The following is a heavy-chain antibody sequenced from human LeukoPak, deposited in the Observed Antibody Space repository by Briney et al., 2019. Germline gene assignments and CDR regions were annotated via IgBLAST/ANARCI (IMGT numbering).Heavy chain of an antibody. CDR1: GFTFSSYE. J-gene: IGHJ4*02. Sequence: GGSMSLSCAASGFTFSSYEMKWVRQAPGRGLEWVSYISSWGNTIYHADSVKGRFTISRDNAKNSLYLQMNSLRAEDTAVYYCARAIRVYTPDYWGQGTLVTASS. CDR3: ARAIRVYTPDY. V-gene: IGHV3-48*03. D-gene: IGHD3-16*01. CDR2: ISSWGNTI.